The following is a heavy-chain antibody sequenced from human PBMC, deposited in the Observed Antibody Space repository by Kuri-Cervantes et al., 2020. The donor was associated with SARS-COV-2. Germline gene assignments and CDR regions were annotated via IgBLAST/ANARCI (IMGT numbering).Heavy chain of an antibody. V-gene: IGHV3-30*02. J-gene: IGHJ6*03. CDR2: IRYDGSNK. CDR3: ATLMGWELPAYYYYYYMDV. Sequence: GESLKISCAASGFTSSSYSMNWVRQAPGKGLEWVAFIRYDGSNKYYADSVKGRFTISRDNSKNTLYLQMNSLRAEDTAVYYCATLMGWELPAYYYYYYMDVWGKGTTVTVSS. CDR1: GFTSSSYS. D-gene: IGHD1-26*01.